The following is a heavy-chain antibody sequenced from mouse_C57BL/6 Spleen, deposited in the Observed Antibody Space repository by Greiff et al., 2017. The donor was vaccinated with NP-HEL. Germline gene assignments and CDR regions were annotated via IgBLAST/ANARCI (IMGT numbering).Heavy chain of an antibody. Sequence: QVQLQQPGAELVKPGASVKLSCKASGYTFTSYWMHWVKQRPGQGLEWIGMIHPNSGSTNYNEKFKSKATLTVDKSSSTAYMQLSSLTSEDSAVYYCGSYSNYSWFAYWGQGTLVTVSA. CDR3: GSYSNYSWFAY. V-gene: IGHV1-64*01. J-gene: IGHJ3*01. CDR2: IHPNSGST. CDR1: GYTFTSYW. D-gene: IGHD2-5*01.